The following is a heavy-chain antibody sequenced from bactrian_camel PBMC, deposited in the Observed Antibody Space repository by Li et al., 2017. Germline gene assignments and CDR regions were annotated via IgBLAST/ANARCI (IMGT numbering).Heavy chain of an antibody. CDR2: ITDDGHT. D-gene: IGHD3*01. Sequence: HVQLVESGGGSVQAGGSLRLSCTASGFTRAGADMGWYRQGPGKECESVSTITDDGHTFYTDSVKGRFTISKDSAKNTLYLQMDSLKPEDTAMYYCASYDSGFVCPSDHQSYLYWGQGTQVTVS. V-gene: IGHV3S55*01. J-gene: IGHJ4*01. CDR1: GFTRAGAD. CDR3: ASYDSGFVCPSDHQSYLY.